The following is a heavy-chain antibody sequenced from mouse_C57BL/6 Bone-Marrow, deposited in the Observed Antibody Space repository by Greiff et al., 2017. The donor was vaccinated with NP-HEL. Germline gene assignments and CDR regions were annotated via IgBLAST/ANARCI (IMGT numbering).Heavy chain of an antibody. CDR1: GYTFTSYW. CDR3: ARWLLHSYAMDY. V-gene: IGHV1-64*01. J-gene: IGHJ4*01. CDR2: IHPNSGST. Sequence: QVQLQQSGAELVKPGASVKLSCKASGYTFTSYWMHWVKQRPGQGLEWIGMIHPNSGSTNYNEKFKSKATLTVDKSSSTAYMQLSSLTSEDSAVYYCARWLLHSYAMDYWGQGTSVTVSS. D-gene: IGHD2-3*01.